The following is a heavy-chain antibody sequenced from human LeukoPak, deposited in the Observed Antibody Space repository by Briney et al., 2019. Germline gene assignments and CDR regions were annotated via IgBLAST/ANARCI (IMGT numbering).Heavy chain of an antibody. D-gene: IGHD2-21*02. CDR2: IRSKAYGGTT. Sequence: GGSLRLSCTGSGFTFGDYGMSWVRQAPGKGLEWVGFIRSKAYGGTTEYAASVKGRFTISRDDSKSIAYLQMNSLKTEDTAVYYCSNSYCGGDCYLGGYFDYWGQGTLVTVSS. CDR3: SNSYCGGDCYLGGYFDY. V-gene: IGHV3-49*04. CDR1: GFTFGDYG. J-gene: IGHJ4*02.